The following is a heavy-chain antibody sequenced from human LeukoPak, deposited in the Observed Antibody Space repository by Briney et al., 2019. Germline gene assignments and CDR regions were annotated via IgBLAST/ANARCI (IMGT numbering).Heavy chain of an antibody. CDR3: ARGTGEGYSYGRYYFDY. CDR2: INPNSGGT. D-gene: IGHD5-18*01. CDR1: GYTFTGYY. J-gene: IGHJ4*02. Sequence: GASVKVSCKASGYTFTGYYMHWVRQAPAQGLEWMGWINPNSGGTNYAQKFQGRVTVTRDTSMSTAYMELSRLRSDDTAVYYCARGTGEGYSYGRYYFDYWGQGTLVTVSS. V-gene: IGHV1-2*02.